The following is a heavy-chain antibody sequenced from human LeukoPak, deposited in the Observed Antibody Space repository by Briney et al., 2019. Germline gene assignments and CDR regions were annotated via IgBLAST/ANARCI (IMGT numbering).Heavy chain of an antibody. CDR3: ARERSSSDGIDY. J-gene: IGHJ4*02. CDR1: GFTFSNYA. Sequence: GRSLRLSCAASGFTFSNYAMHWVRQAPGKGLEWVAVISYGGSNKYYADSVKGRFTISRDNSKNTLYLQVNSLRAEDTAMYYCARERSSSDGIDYWGQGTLVTVSS. CDR2: ISYGGSNK. V-gene: IGHV3-30-3*01. D-gene: IGHD6-6*01.